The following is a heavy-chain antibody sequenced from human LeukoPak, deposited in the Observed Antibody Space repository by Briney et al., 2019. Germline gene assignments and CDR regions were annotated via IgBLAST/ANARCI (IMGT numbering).Heavy chain of an antibody. CDR1: GGSISSSSYY. Sequence: SETLSLTCTVSGGSISSSSYYWGWIRQPPGKGLEWIGSIYYSGSTYYNPSLKSRVTISVDTSKNQFSLKLSSVTAADTAVYYCVSRIAAAGIFDYWGQGTLVTASS. CDR3: VSRIAAAGIFDY. D-gene: IGHD6-13*01. J-gene: IGHJ4*02. CDR2: IYYSGST. V-gene: IGHV4-39*07.